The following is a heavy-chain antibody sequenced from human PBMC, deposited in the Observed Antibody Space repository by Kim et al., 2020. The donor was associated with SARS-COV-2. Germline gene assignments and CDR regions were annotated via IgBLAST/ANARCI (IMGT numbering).Heavy chain of an antibody. CDR1: GFTFSSYW. Sequence: GGSPRLSCAASGFTFSSYWMNWVRQAPGKGLEWVANIKQDGSEKYYVDSVKGRFTISRDNAKNSLYLQMNSLRAEDTAVYYCAKAGLVSLYYYAMDVWGQGTTVTVSS. D-gene: IGHD6-6*01. CDR3: AKAGLVSLYYYAMDV. V-gene: IGHV3-7*01. J-gene: IGHJ6*02. CDR2: IKQDGSEK.